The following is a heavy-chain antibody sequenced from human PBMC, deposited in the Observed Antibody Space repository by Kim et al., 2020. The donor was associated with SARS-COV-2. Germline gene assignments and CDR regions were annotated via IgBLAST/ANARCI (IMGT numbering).Heavy chain of an antibody. V-gene: IGHV4-38-2*02. CDR1: GYSISSGYY. D-gene: IGHD2-2*01. CDR3: ARDCSSTSCYRVSYGMD. CDR2: IYHSGST. Sequence: SETLSLTCTVSGYSISSGYYWGWIRQPPGKGLEWIGSIYHSGSTYYNPSLKSRVTISVDTSKNQFSLKLSSVTAAAPAVYYCARDCSSTSCYRVSYGMD. J-gene: IGHJ6*01.